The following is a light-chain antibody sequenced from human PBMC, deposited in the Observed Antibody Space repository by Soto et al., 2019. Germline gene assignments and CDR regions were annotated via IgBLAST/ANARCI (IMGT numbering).Light chain of an antibody. V-gene: IGKV3-20*01. Sequence: EIVLTQSPGTLSLSPGERATLSCRASQSVSSTYLAWYQQKPGQAPRLLIYGASTRATGIPDRFSGSGSGTDLTLTISRLEPEDFAVYYCQQYGTSPPRYTFGQGTKLEI. J-gene: IGKJ2*01. CDR2: GAS. CDR3: QQYGTSPPRYT. CDR1: QSVSSTY.